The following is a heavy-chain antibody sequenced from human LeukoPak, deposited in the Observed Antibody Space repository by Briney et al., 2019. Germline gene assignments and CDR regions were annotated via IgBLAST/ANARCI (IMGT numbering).Heavy chain of an antibody. CDR1: GFTFSGCD. D-gene: IGHD6-13*01. CDR3: ARRPSADSSSWYQDYYYGMDV. V-gene: IGHV3-33*01. J-gene: IGHJ6*02. Sequence: RSLRLSCAASGFTFSGCDMYWVRQAPGKGLEWVAIIWYDGTNKYYVDTVQGRFTISRDNSKNTLYLQMNSLRAEDTAVYYCARRPSADSSSWYQDYYYGMDVWGQGTTVTVSS. CDR2: IWYDGTNK.